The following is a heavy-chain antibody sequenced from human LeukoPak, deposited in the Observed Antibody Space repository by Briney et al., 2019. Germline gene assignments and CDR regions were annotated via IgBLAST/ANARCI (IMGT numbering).Heavy chain of an antibody. CDR2: IYTSGST. CDR1: GGSISSYY. D-gene: IGHD3-16*02. V-gene: IGHV4-4*07. Sequence: SETLSLTCTVSGGSISSYYWSWIRQPAGKGLEWIGRIYTSGSTNYNPPLKSRVTMSVDTSKNQFSLKLSSVTAADTAVYYCARETPDDYVWGSYRSPLVGVADVWGQGTTVTVSS. CDR3: ARETPDDYVWGSYRSPLVGVADV. J-gene: IGHJ6*02.